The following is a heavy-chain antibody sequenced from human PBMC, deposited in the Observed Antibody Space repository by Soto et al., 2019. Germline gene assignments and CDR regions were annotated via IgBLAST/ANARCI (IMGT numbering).Heavy chain of an antibody. CDR2: ISAYNGNT. D-gene: IGHD3-3*01. CDR3: ARGVDGVVSYWFDP. V-gene: IGHV1-18*01. CDR1: GYTFTSYG. J-gene: IGHJ5*02. Sequence: ASVKVSCKASGYTFTSYGISWVRQAPGQGLEWMGWISAYNGNTSYAQKLQGRVTMTTDTSTSTAYMELRSLRSDDTAVYYCARGVDGVVSYWFDPWGQGTLVTVSS.